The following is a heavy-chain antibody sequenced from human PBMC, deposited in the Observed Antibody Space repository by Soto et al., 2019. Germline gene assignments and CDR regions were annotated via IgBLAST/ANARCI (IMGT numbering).Heavy chain of an antibody. CDR2: ISWNSGSI. J-gene: IGHJ4*02. V-gene: IGHV3-9*01. CDR3: AKEKDPYGSGSFAVDY. CDR1: GFTFDDYA. D-gene: IGHD3-10*01. Sequence: GGSLRLSCAASGFTFDDYAMHWVRQAPGKGLEWVSGISWNSGSIGYADSVKGRFTISRDNAKNSLYLQMNSLRAEDTALYYCAKEKDPYGSGSFAVDYWGQGTLVTVSS.